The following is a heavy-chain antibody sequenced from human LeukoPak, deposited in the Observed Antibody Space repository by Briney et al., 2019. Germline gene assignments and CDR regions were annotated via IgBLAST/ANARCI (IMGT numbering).Heavy chain of an antibody. V-gene: IGHV5-51*01. Sequence: GESLKISCKGSGYTFTNYWVGWVREMPGKGLEWMGTIYPNNSDSRYNPSFRGQVTISVDRSITTAYLLWKSLKASDTAIYYCALSNEAFDSAGYFDYWGHGSLVTVSS. CDR1: GYTFTNYW. CDR3: ALSNEAFDSAGYFDY. D-gene: IGHD3-22*01. J-gene: IGHJ4*01. CDR2: IYPNNSDS.